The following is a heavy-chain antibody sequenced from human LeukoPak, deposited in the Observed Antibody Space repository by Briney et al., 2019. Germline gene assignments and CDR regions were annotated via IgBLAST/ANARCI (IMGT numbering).Heavy chain of an antibody. CDR2: INPNSGGT. CDR3: ARFTFDK. CDR1: GGTFSSYA. J-gene: IGHJ4*02. Sequence: ASVKVSCKASGGTFSSYAISWVRQAPGQGLGWMGRINPNSGGTNYAQKFQGRVTMTRDTSISTAYMELSRLRSDDTAVYYCARFTFDKWGQGTLVTVSS. D-gene: IGHD2/OR15-2a*01. V-gene: IGHV1-2*06.